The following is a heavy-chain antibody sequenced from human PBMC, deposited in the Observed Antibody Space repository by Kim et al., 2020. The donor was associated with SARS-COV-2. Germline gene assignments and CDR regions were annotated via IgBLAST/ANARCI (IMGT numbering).Heavy chain of an antibody. CDR1: GGSFKIYG. J-gene: IGHJ6*02. CDR2: IVPLLDST. D-gene: IGHD1-7*01. CDR3: ATTRNRNSGSYGMDV. Sequence: SVKVSCKFSGGSFKIYGINWVRLAPGQGLEWMGAIVPLLDSTNYAQKFQGRVTINADDSTATVYMEMRSLRSDDTAVYYCATTRNRNSGSYGMDVWGQGTTVTVS. V-gene: IGHV1-69*13.